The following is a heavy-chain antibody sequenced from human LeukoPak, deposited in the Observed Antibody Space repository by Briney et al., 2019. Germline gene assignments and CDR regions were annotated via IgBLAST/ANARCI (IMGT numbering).Heavy chain of an antibody. CDR3: ARVTARGAFDI. J-gene: IGHJ3*02. CDR2: IYYSGST. V-gene: IGHV4-59*01. Sequence: SETLSLTCTVSGGSISSYYWSWIRQPPGKGLEWTGYIYYSGSTNYNPSLKSRVTISVDTSKNQFSLKLSSVTAADTAVYYCARVTARGAFDIWGQGTMVTVSS. CDR1: GGSISSYY. D-gene: IGHD3-10*01.